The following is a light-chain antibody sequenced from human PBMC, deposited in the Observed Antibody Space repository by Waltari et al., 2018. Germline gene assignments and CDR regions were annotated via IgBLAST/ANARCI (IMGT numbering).Light chain of an antibody. CDR3: SSYTSSSTRV. J-gene: IGLJ3*02. V-gene: IGLV2-14*03. Sequence: QSALTQPASVSGSPGQSITISCTGTSSDVGGYNYVSWYQQHPGKAPKLMIDDVSNRPSGVSNRFSGSKSGNTASLTSSGLQAEDEADYYCSSYTSSSTRVFGGGTKLTVL. CDR2: DVS. CDR1: SSDVGGYNY.